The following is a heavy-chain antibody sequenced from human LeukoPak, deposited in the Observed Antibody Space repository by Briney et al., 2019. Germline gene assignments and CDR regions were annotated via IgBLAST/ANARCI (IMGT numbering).Heavy chain of an antibody. CDR3: ARDRGYDFWSGSFDL. Sequence: PGRSLRLSCAASGFTFSGYAMHWVRQAPGKGLEWVAVISYDGSNKYYADSVKGRFTISRDNAKKSLYLQMNCLRAGDTAVYYCARDRGYDFWSGSFDLWGRGALVTVSS. CDR1: GFTFSGYA. D-gene: IGHD3-3*01. V-gene: IGHV3-30*14. CDR2: ISYDGSNK. J-gene: IGHJ2*01.